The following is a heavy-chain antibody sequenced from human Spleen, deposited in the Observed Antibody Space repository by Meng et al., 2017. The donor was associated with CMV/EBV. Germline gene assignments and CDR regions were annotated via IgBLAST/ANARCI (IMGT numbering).Heavy chain of an antibody. J-gene: IGHJ6*02. V-gene: IGHV4-59*01. Sequence: SETLSLTCTVSGGSITRYYWSWIRQPPGKGLEWIGYIHYSGSTNYNPSLKSRVTISVDTSKNQFSLKLSSVTAADTAIYYCARGGVVPAAANYFYMDVWGHGTTVTVSS. D-gene: IGHD2-2*01. CDR2: IHYSGST. CDR1: GGSITRYY. CDR3: ARGGVVPAAANYFYMDV.